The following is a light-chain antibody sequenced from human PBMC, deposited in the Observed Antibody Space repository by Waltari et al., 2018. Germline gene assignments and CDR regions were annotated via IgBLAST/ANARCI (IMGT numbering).Light chain of an antibody. CDR2: RDN. V-gene: IGLV3-1*01. J-gene: IGLJ2*01. Sequence: SYEVTQPPSVSVSPGQTATITCSGDKVGEKSVCVYQKKAGQSPVLLIYRDNIRPSGIPERFSGSNSGNTATLTISGTQALDEADYHCQAWDSGIVFGGGTKLTVL. CDR3: QAWDSGIV. CDR1: KVGEKS.